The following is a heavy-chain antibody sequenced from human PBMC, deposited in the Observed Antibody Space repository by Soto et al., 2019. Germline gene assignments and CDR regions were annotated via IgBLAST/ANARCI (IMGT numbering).Heavy chain of an antibody. Sequence: QVQLQESGPGLVKPSGTLSLTCAVSGGSISSDSWWTWVRQPPGKGLEWIGEIFHSGITNYIPFLKSRLTMSVDQSKNQFSLRLTSVPAADTAVYYCARWGSLGNSGFRVGDYWGQGTLVTVSS. V-gene: IGHV4-4*02. J-gene: IGHJ4*02. CDR2: IFHSGIT. CDR1: GGSISSDSW. CDR3: ARWGSLGNSGFRVGDY. D-gene: IGHD5-12*01.